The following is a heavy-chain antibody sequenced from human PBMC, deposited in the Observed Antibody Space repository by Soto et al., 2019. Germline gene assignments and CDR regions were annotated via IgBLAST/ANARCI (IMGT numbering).Heavy chain of an antibody. CDR1: GFTFSSYG. CDR3: AKDFYYGSGSPFDY. Sequence: PGGSLRLSCAASGFTFSSYGMHWVRQAPGKGLEWVAVISYDGSNKYYADSVKGRFTISRDNSKNTLYLQMNSLRAEDKAVYYCAKDFYYGSGSPFDYWGQGTLVTVSS. CDR2: ISYDGSNK. V-gene: IGHV3-30*18. D-gene: IGHD3-10*01. J-gene: IGHJ4*02.